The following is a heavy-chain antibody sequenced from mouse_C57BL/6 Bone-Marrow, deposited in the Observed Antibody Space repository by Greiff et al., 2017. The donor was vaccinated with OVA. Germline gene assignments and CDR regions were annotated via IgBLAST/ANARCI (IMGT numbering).Heavy chain of an antibody. V-gene: IGHV1-55*01. J-gene: IGHJ2*01. CDR3: ARGGRWLLLYFDY. D-gene: IGHD2-3*01. CDR1: GYTFTSYW. CDR2: IYPGSGST. Sequence: VQLQQPGAELVKPGASVKMSCKASGYTFTSYWITWVKQRPGQGLEWIGDIYPGSGSTNYNEKFKSKATLTVDTSSSTAYMQLSSLTSEDSAVYYCARGGRWLLLYFDYWGQGTTLTVSS.